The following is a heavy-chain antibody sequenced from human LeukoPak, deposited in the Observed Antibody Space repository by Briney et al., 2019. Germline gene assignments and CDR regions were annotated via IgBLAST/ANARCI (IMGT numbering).Heavy chain of an antibody. CDR1: GGSFSGYY. D-gene: IGHD6-13*01. Sequence: SETLSLTCAVYGGSFSGYYWSWIRQPPGKGLEWIGEINHSGSTNYNPSLKSRVTISVDTSKNQFSLKLSSVTAADTAVYYCARYTAAGGTYFYDYWGQGTLVTVSS. J-gene: IGHJ4*02. V-gene: IGHV4-34*01. CDR3: ARYTAAGGTYFYDY. CDR2: INHSGST.